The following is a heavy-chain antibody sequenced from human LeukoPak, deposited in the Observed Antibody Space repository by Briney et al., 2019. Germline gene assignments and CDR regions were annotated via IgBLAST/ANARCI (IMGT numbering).Heavy chain of an antibody. D-gene: IGHD6-13*01. Sequence: GASVKVSCKASGGTFSSYAISWVRQAPGQGLEWMGRIIPILGIANYAQKFQGRVTITADKSTSTAYMELSSLRSEDTAVYYCARAGIAAGRGWFDPWGQGTLVTVSS. CDR3: ARAGIAAGRGWFDP. CDR2: IIPILGIA. V-gene: IGHV1-69*04. CDR1: GGTFSSYA. J-gene: IGHJ5*02.